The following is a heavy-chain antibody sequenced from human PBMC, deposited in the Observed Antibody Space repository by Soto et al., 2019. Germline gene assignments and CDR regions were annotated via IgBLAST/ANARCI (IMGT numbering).Heavy chain of an antibody. D-gene: IGHD3-3*01. CDR2: IRSKTNNYAT. CDR3: VRLLSYNYGMDV. V-gene: IGHV3-73*01. J-gene: IGHJ6*02. CDR1: GFTFSGSA. Sequence: PGGSLRLSCAASGFTFSGSAMHWVRQASGKGLEWVGLIRSKTNNYATAYAASVKGRFTISRNDSKNTAFLQMNSLKTDDTAVYFCVRLLSYNYGMDVWGQGTTVTVSS.